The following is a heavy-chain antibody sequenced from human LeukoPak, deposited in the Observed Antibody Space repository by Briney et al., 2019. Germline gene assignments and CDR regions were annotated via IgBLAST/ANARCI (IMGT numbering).Heavy chain of an antibody. CDR2: IKQDGSEK. CDR3: ARVEGKQLVPWYYYYIDV. CDR1: GFTSSSYW. Sequence: PGGSLRLSCGASGFTSSSYWMSWVRQAPGKGLEWVANIKQDGSEKHYVDSVKGRFTISRDNAKNSLYLQMNSLRADDTAVYYCARVEGKQLVPWYYYYIDVWGKGTTVTVSS. V-gene: IGHV3-7*01. J-gene: IGHJ6*03. D-gene: IGHD6-6*01.